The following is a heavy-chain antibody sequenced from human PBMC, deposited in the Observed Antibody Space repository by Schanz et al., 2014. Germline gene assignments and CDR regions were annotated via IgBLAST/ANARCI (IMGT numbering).Heavy chain of an antibody. V-gene: IGHV1-69*02. J-gene: IGHJ4*02. CDR3: ARGRGFYDY. CDR2: FIPIVGIA. D-gene: IGHD3-10*01. Sequence: QVQLVQSGAEVKKPGSSVKVSCKASRSTFSSYTISWVRQARGQGLEWVGRFIPIVGIAKYAQKLQGRVTMTTDTSATTAYMELSSLRSEDTAVYYCARGRGFYDYWGQGTLVTVSS. CDR1: RSTFSSYT.